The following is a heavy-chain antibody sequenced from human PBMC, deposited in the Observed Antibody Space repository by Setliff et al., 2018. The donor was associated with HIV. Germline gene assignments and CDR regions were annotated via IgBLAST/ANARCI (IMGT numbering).Heavy chain of an antibody. CDR3: ARATYYYDSSGYYYDYFDY. J-gene: IGHJ4*02. CDR1: GYSISSGYY. V-gene: IGHV4-38-2*02. Sequence: ETLSLTCTVSGYSISSGYYWGWIRQPPGKGLEWIGSIYHSGSTYYNPSLKSRVTISVDTSKNQFSLKLSSVTAADTAVYYCARATYYYDSSGYYYDYFDYWGQGTLVTVSS. D-gene: IGHD3-22*01. CDR2: IYHSGST.